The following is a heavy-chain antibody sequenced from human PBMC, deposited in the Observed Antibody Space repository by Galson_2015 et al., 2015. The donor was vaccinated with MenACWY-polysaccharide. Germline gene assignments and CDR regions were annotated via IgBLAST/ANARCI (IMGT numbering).Heavy chain of an antibody. V-gene: IGHV3-74*01. D-gene: IGHD3-3*01. CDR1: EFDFSTYW. J-gene: IGHJ6*01. Sequence: SLRLSCAASEFDFSTYWMHWVRQVPGKGPVWVSRINSDETSTSYADSVKGRFSISRDNAKSTLYLQMNSLRAEDTAVYYCARGHYDLWSGYRHYYFGLDVWGQGTTVPVSS. CDR2: INSDETST. CDR3: ARGHYDLWSGYRHYYFGLDV.